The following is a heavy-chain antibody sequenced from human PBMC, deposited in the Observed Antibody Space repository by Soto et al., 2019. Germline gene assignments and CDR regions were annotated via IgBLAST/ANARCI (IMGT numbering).Heavy chain of an antibody. J-gene: IGHJ4*02. CDR1: GYTFTSYA. V-gene: IGHV1-3*01. CDR3: ARLYYGSGSDYYFDY. Sequence: VKVSCKASGYTFTSYAMHWVRQAPGQRLEWMGWINAGNGNTKYSQKFQGRVTITRDTSASTAYMELSSLRSEDTAVYYCARLYYGSGSDYYFDYWGQGTLVTVSS. D-gene: IGHD3-10*01. CDR2: INAGNGNT.